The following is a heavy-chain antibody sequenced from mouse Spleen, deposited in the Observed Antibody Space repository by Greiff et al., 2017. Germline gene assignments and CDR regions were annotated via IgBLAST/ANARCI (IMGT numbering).Heavy chain of an antibody. CDR2: IYPSDSET. D-gene: IGHD2-12*01. CDR3: ARLRWFAY. J-gene: IGHJ3*01. V-gene: IGHV1-61*01. Sequence: QVQLQQPGAELVRPGSSVKLSCKASGYTFTSYWMDWVKQRPGQGLEWIGNIYPSDSETHYNQKFKDKASLTVDKSSSTAYMQLSSLTSEDSAVYYCARLRWFAYWGQGTLVTVSA. CDR1: GYTFTSYW.